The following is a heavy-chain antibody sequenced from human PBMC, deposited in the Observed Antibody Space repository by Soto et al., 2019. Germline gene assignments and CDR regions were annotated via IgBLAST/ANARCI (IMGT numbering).Heavy chain of an antibody. J-gene: IGHJ4*02. V-gene: IGHV5-51*01. Sequence: PGESLKISCKTFGYNFPNYWIAWVRQMPGKGLEWMGIIYPGNSDTRYSPSFQGQVIISADTSISTAYLQWSSLKASDTAIYYCARVTNWNFEYWGQGILVTVSS. CDR1: GYNFPNYW. CDR2: IYPGNSDT. CDR3: ARVTNWNFEY. D-gene: IGHD1-20*01.